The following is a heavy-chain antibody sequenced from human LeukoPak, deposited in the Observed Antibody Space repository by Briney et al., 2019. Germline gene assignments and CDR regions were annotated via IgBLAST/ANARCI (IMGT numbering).Heavy chain of an antibody. Sequence: GESLKISCKASGYSFTNYWIGWVRQMPGKGLEWMGIIYPGDSDIRYSPSFQGQVTISADKSISTAYLQWSSLKASDTAMYYCASGFYGSGSYYKHYFDYWGQGTLVTVSS. D-gene: IGHD3-10*01. J-gene: IGHJ4*02. CDR3: ASGFYGSGSYYKHYFDY. CDR1: GYSFTNYW. V-gene: IGHV5-51*01. CDR2: IYPGDSDI.